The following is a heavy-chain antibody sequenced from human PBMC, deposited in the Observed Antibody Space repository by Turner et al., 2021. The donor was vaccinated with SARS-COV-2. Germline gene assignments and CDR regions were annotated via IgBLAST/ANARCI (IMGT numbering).Heavy chain of an antibody. CDR3: VRLSGVDGDYAEN. CDR2: VDSGGTN. D-gene: IGHD4-17*01. CDR1: GDSIAGSAYY. Sequence: QLQLQESGPLLVKPSATLSLTCTVSGDSIAGSAYYWGWIRQSPAKGVEWIGTVDSGGTNYYEPSLKRRITLSVDTSKNHFYLNLNSVTAADTAVYYCVRLSGVDGDYAENWGQGAMVTVSS. V-gene: IGHV4-39*02. J-gene: IGHJ4*02.